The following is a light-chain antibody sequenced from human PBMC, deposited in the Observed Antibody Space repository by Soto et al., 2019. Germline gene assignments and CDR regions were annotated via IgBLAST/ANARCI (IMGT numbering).Light chain of an antibody. CDR3: QVWDSSSDHVV. CDR1: NIGSKS. V-gene: IGLV3-21*04. J-gene: IGLJ2*01. CDR2: YDS. Sequence: SYELTQPPSVSVAPGKTARITCGGNNIGSKSVQWHQQKPGQAPVLVIYYDSDRPSGIPERFSGSNSGNTATLTISRVEAGDEADYYCQVWDSSSDHVVFGGGTKLTVL.